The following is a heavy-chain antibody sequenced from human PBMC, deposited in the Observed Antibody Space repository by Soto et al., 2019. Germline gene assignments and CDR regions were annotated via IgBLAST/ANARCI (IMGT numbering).Heavy chain of an antibody. D-gene: IGHD1-26*01. CDR3: TRALSGSYDH. J-gene: IGHJ5*02. V-gene: IGHV6-1*01. CDR1: GDSVASKSAA. CDR2: TYYRSKWST. Sequence: SQTLSRASAISGDSVASKSAAWNWIRQSPSRGREWLGRTYYRSKWSTDYAISVKSRITINPDTSNNHFSLQLKSVTPEDTAVYYCTRALSGSYDHWGHGTVVTVS.